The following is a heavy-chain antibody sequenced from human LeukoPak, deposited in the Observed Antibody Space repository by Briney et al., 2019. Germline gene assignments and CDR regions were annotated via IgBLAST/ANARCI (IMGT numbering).Heavy chain of an antibody. CDR2: ITRSGNT. D-gene: IGHD4-17*01. J-gene: IGHJ5*02. CDR1: GGSFSSYY. V-gene: IGHV4-34*01. CDR3: ARGNIPDYGDYHNWFDP. Sequence: SETLSLTCAVYGGSFSSYYWSWIRQPPGKGLEWIGKITRSGNTNYNPSLKSRVAISVHTSKNQFSLNLTSVTAADTAVYYCARGNIPDYGDYHNWFDPWGQGTPVTVSS.